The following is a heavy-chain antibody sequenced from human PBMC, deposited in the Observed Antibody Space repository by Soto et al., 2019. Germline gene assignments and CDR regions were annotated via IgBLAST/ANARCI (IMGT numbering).Heavy chain of an antibody. CDR2: IYWNDEK. Sequence: QITLKESGPTLVKPTQTLTLTCSFSGFSLTTGVGVGWIRQPPGKALEWLAIIYWNDEKLYNPSLKTRPTITKDTSKTQVVLTVTDVDPVETATYYCAHRVNMARGPYNYFGPWGQGTLVTVSS. J-gene: IGHJ5*02. CDR1: GFSLTTGVG. V-gene: IGHV2-5*01. CDR3: AHRVNMARGPYNYFGP. D-gene: IGHD3-10*01.